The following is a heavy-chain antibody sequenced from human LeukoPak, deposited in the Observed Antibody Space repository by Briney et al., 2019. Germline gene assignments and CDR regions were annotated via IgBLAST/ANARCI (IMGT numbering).Heavy chain of an antibody. J-gene: IGHJ6*03. Sequence: GGSLRLSCAASGVTFSDTWMHWIRPVPGKGPVWVSRINNDGGATSTAGFGKGRFTISRDNAKTHLHLQMDSLRAEDTAIYYCARGIPDFYFYMDVWGKGTTVSVSS. CDR3: ARGIPDFYFYMDV. CDR1: GVTFSDTW. CDR2: INNDGGAT. D-gene: IGHD2-21*01. V-gene: IGHV3-74*01.